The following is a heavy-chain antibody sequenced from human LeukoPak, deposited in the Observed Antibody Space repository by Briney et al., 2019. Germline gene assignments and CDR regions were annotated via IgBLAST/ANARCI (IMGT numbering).Heavy chain of an antibody. D-gene: IGHD5-24*01. V-gene: IGHV1-69*05. CDR1: GGTFSNYV. Sequence: SVKVSCKTPGGTFSNYVVTWVRQAPGQGLEWMGRIIPRFGTANYTQKFQDRVTITTDESTSTAYMELSSLRSEDTAVYYYARNRDGYNYNWFDPWGQGTLVTVSS. CDR3: ARNRDGYNYNWFDP. CDR2: IIPRFGTA. J-gene: IGHJ5*02.